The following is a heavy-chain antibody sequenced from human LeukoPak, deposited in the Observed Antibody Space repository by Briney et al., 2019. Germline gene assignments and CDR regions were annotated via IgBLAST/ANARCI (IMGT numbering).Heavy chain of an antibody. CDR2: INHSGST. D-gene: IGHD6-6*01. CDR3: ARGRGSSIDY. CDR1: GGSFSGYY. Sequence: SETLSLTCAVYGGSFSGYYWSWIRQSPGKGLEWIGEINHSGSTNYNPSLKSRVTISVDTSKNQFSLKLSSVTAADTAVYYCARGRGSSIDYWGQGTLVTVSS. J-gene: IGHJ4*02. V-gene: IGHV4-34*01.